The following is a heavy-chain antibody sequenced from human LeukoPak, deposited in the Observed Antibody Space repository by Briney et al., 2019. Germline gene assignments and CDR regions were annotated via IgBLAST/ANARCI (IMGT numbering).Heavy chain of an antibody. CDR3: ARVVVVPAAKGWYFDL. D-gene: IGHD2-2*01. J-gene: IGHJ2*01. CDR1: GGTFSSYA. V-gene: IGHV1-69*05. Sequence: ASVKVSCKASGGTFSSYAISWVRQAPGQGLEWMGGIIPIFGTANYAQKFQGRVTITTDESTSTAYMELSSLRSEDTAVYYCARVVVVPAAKGWYFDLWGRGTLVTVSS. CDR2: IIPIFGTA.